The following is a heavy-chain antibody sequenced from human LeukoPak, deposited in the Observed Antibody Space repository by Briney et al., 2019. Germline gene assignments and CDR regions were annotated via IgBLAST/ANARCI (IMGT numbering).Heavy chain of an antibody. Sequence: GGSLRLSCAASGFTFSTYAMHWVRQAPGKGLEYVSAISTNGDSTYYADSVKGRFTISRDNSKNTLFLQMGSLRADDMAVYYCARWWSISCYDYWGQGTLVTVSS. CDR3: ARWWSISCYDY. CDR1: GFTFSTYA. V-gene: IGHV3-64*02. J-gene: IGHJ4*02. CDR2: ISTNGDST. D-gene: IGHD2-15*01.